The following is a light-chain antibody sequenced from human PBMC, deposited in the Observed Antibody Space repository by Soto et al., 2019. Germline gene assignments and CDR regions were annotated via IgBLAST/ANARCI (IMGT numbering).Light chain of an antibody. CDR1: QSVLYSSNNKHS. CDR2: WAS. CDR3: QQFFSTTIT. J-gene: IGKJ5*01. V-gene: IGKV4-1*01. Sequence: DIVITQSPDSLAVSLGERATLNCKSSQSVLYSSNNKHSLAWYQQKPGQPPKLLIYWASTREFGVPDRFSGSGSLTEFTLAISSLQAEYVAVYYGQQFFSTTITFGQGTRLEIK.